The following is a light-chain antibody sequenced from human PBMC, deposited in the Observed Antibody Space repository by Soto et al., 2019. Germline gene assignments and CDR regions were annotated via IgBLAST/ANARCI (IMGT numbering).Light chain of an antibody. CDR2: GAS. J-gene: IGKJ1*01. CDR1: QSVSSSY. CDR3: QQYGSSPRM. Sequence: EIVLTQSPGTLSLSPGERATLSCRASQSVSSSYLAWYQQKPGQAPRLLIYGASSRATGIPDRFSGSGSGTDFTLTISRLAPEDYAVYYCQQYGSSPRMFGQGTKVEIK. V-gene: IGKV3-20*01.